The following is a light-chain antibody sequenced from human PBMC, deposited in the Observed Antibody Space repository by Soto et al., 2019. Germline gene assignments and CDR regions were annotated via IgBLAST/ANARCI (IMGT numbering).Light chain of an antibody. J-gene: IGKJ2*01. CDR3: QPSNDYSYP. CDR1: QSVSGW. V-gene: IGKV1-5*03. Sequence: DIRMTQSPSTLSASVGDRVAISCRARQSVSGWLAWYQQKPGKVPKLLIYQASTLEDGVPSRFSGSGSGTEFTLTISSLQADDSAPYYCQPSNDYSYPFGPGTHLEIK. CDR2: QAS.